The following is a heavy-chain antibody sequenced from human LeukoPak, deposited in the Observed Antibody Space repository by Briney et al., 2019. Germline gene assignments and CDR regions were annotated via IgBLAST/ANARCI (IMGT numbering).Heavy chain of an antibody. D-gene: IGHD4-23*01. Sequence: KPGESLKLSCQGSGYSLTSYWIGWVRQMPGEGLQWMGIIYPGDSDTRYSPSFRGQVTISADKSISTAYLQWSSLKASDTAMYYCARQNDYGGVYFDYWGQGTLVTVSS. CDR2: IYPGDSDT. J-gene: IGHJ4*02. CDR3: ARQNDYGGVYFDY. CDR1: GYSLTSYW. V-gene: IGHV5-51*01.